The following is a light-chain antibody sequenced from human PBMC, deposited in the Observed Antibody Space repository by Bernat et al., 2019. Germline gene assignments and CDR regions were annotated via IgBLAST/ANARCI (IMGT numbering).Light chain of an antibody. CDR3: QQYNNWPLT. V-gene: IGKV3-15*01. CDR2: GAS. Sequence: EIVMTQSPATLSVSPGETATLSCRASQSFSSNLAWYRQKPGQAPRLLIYGASTRATSVPARFSGSGSGTEFTLTITSLQSEDFAVYYCQQYNNWPLTFGGGTKVEIK. J-gene: IGKJ4*01. CDR1: QSFSSN.